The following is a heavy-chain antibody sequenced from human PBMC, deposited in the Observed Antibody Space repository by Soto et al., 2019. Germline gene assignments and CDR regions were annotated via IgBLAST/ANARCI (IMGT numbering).Heavy chain of an antibody. J-gene: IGHJ6*03. V-gene: IGHV3-30*18. CDR2: ISYDGSNK. CDR3: ANDPKVTTVAAGRGDYYYYMDV. D-gene: IGHD6-13*01. Sequence: QVQLVESGGGVVQPGRSLRLSCAASGFTFSSYGMHWVRQAPGKGLEWVAVISYDGSNKYYADSVKGRFTISRDNSKKTLFLQINSLRDEDMDVYYCANDPKVTTVAAGRGDYYYYMDVWGKGTTVTVSS. CDR1: GFTFSSYG.